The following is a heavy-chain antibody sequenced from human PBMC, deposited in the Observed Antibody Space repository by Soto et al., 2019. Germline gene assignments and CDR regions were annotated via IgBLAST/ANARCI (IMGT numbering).Heavy chain of an antibody. CDR3: ARPIEGGSSGYYH. D-gene: IGHD3-22*01. J-gene: IGHJ5*02. CDR1: GGSISSSNYY. CDR2: FYYSGST. V-gene: IGHV4-39*01. Sequence: QLQLQESGPGLVKPSETLSLTCTVSGGSISSSNYYWAWIRQPPGKGLEWIVSFYYSGSTYYKPSLKSRVSISVDTSKNQFSLKLSSVTAADTAVYYCARPIEGGSSGYYHWGQGTLVTVSS.